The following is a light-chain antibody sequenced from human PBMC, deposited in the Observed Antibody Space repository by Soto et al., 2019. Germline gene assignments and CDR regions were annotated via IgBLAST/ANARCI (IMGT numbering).Light chain of an antibody. Sequence: ERVMTQSPATLSVSPGERVTLSCRASQSVSSNLAWYQQKPGQAPRLLIYGAFTRATGIPARFSGSGSGTEFTLTISSLQSEDFAVYYCQQYKNWPPLTFGGGTKVEIK. CDR1: QSVSSN. V-gene: IGKV3-15*01. CDR2: GAF. CDR3: QQYKNWPPLT. J-gene: IGKJ4*01.